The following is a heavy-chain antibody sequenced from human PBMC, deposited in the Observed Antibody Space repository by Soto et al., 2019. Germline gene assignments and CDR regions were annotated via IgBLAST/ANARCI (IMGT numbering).Heavy chain of an antibody. CDR2: IYPDDSDT. CDR3: ARHRYYDTGAYYSYFDY. Sequence: PGESLKISCQGSGFSFTSSWIGWVRQMPGKGLEWMGIIYPDDSDTRYSPSFQGQVTISADKSISTAYLQWSSLKASDTAMYYCARHRYYDTGAYYSYFDYRGQGTLVTVSS. D-gene: IGHD3-22*01. V-gene: IGHV5-51*01. J-gene: IGHJ4*02. CDR1: GFSFTSSW.